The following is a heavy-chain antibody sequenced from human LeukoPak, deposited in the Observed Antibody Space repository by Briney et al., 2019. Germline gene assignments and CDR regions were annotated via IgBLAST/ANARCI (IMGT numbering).Heavy chain of an antibody. CDR3: ARDGGSSSH. Sequence: SETLSLTCTVSGGSISSYYWSWIRQPPGKGLEWIGYIYYSGSTNYNPSLKSRVTISVDTSKNQFSLKLSSVTAADTAVYYCARDGGSSSHWGQGTLVTVSS. CDR2: IYYSGST. D-gene: IGHD6-13*01. J-gene: IGHJ4*02. CDR1: GGSISSYY. V-gene: IGHV4-59*12.